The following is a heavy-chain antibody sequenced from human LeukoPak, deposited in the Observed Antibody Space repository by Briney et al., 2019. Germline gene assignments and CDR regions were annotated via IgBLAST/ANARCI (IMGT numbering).Heavy chain of an antibody. D-gene: IGHD2-8*01. J-gene: IGHJ4*03. CDR3: AIGVMVN. Sequence: GGSLRLFCAASGFTLSVYRVRWVLQAPGKGLEWVAHIKQDGSEKYYVDSVKGRFTISRDNAKNSLYLQLNSLRLEATAVYYCAIGVMVNWGQGTLVTVSS. CDR2: IKQDGSEK. CDR1: GFTLSVYR. V-gene: IGHV3-7*02.